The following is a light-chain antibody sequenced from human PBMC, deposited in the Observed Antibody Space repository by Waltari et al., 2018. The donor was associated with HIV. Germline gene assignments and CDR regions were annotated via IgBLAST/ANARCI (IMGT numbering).Light chain of an antibody. CDR2: GAS. CDR3: QNYDSAPVA. J-gene: IGKJ5*01. CDR1: RDISNE. V-gene: IGKV1-27*01. Sequence: DIQMSQAPSSLSASVGDRVTITCRASRDISNELAWYQPKSGEVPKLLIYGASTLRSGVSSRFRGSGSGTEFTLTINGLQPEDVASYYCQNYDSAPVAFGQGTRLEI.